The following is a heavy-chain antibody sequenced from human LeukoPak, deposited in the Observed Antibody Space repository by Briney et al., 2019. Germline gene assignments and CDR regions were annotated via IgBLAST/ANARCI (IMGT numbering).Heavy chain of an antibody. Sequence: TGGSLRLSCAASGFTVSTNYMTWVRQAPGKGLEWVSLIYSGDSTYYADSVKGRFTISRDNSKNTLYLQMGSLRAEDMAVYYCARGDGSGSYPNWFDPWGQGTLVTVSS. CDR2: IYSGDST. CDR3: ARGDGSGSYPNWFDP. CDR1: GFTVSTNY. J-gene: IGHJ5*02. D-gene: IGHD3-10*01. V-gene: IGHV3-53*05.